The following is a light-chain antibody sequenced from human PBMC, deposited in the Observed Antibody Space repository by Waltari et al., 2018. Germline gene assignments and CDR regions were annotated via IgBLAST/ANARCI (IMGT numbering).Light chain of an antibody. J-gene: IGKJ5*01. CDR1: QTVITY. CDR3: QQRYKWPPIT. Sequence: EIVLTQSPATLSLSPGERATLSCRASQTVITYFAWYQQKPGQAPRLLIYDASNRATGVPARFSGSGSGTDFTLTISSLEPEDFAFYYCQQRYKWPPITFGQGTRLEIK. V-gene: IGKV3-11*01. CDR2: DAS.